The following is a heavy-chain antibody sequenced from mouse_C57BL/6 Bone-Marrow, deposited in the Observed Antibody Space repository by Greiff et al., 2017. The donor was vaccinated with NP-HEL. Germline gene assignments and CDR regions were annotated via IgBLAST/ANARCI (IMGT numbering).Heavy chain of an antibody. CDR2: IYPGSGST. CDR3: AREEGLLWPRVYFDY. Sequence: QVQLQQPGAELVKPGASVKMSCKASGYTFTSYWITWVKQRPGQGLEWIGDIYPGSGSTNYNEKFKSKATLTVDTSSSTAYMQLSSLTSEDSAVYYCAREEGLLWPRVYFDYWGQGTTLTVSS. D-gene: IGHD2-1*01. J-gene: IGHJ2*01. V-gene: IGHV1-55*01. CDR1: GYTFTSYW.